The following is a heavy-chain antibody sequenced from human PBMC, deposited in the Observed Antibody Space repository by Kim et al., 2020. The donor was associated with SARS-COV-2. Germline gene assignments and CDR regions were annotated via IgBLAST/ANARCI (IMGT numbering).Heavy chain of an antibody. CDR3: AKDSSSPATYYYYGMDV. J-gene: IGHJ6*02. Sequence: VKGRFTISRGNAKNSLYLQMNSLRAEDTALYYCAKDSSSPATYYYYGMDVWGQGTTVTVSS. D-gene: IGHD6-6*01. V-gene: IGHV3-9*01.